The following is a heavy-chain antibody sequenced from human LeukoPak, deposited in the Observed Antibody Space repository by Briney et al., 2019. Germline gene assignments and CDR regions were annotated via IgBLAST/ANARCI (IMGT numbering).Heavy chain of an antibody. J-gene: IGHJ4*02. Sequence: SCKAFGYTFINYGISWVRQAPGKGLEWVAFIRYDGSNKYYADSVKGRFTISRDNSKNTLYLQMNSLRAEDTAVYYCAKDVEYFDWGDYFDYWGQGTLVTVSS. CDR3: AKDVEYFDWGDYFDY. D-gene: IGHD3-9*01. CDR1: GYTFINYG. CDR2: IRYDGSNK. V-gene: IGHV3-30*02.